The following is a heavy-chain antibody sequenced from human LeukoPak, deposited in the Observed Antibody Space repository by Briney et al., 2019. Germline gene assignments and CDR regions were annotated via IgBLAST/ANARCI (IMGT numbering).Heavy chain of an antibody. CDR3: VSVGVPAAMGYGDY. CDR2: IYYSGST. V-gene: IGHV4-39*01. J-gene: IGHJ4*02. CDR1: GGSISSSSYY. D-gene: IGHD2-2*01. Sequence: SETLSLTCTVSGGSISSSSYYWGWIRQPPGKGLEWIGSIYYSGSTYYNPSLKSRVTISVDTSKNQFSLKLSSVTAADPAVYYCVSVGVPAAMGYGDYWGQGTLVTVSS.